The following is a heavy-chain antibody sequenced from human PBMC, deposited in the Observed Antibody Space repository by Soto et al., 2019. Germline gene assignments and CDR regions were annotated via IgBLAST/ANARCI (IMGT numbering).Heavy chain of an antibody. D-gene: IGHD2-15*01. CDR3: AKERVYGYWYYYYYGIHV. Sequence: QVQLVESGGGVVQPGRSLRLSCAASGFTFSSYGMHWVRQAPGKGLEWVAVIAYDGSNKYYADSVKGRFTISRDNSKNTLYRQMNSLRAEDTAVYYCAKERVYGYWYYYYYGIHVWGQGTTVTVSS. J-gene: IGHJ6*02. CDR2: IAYDGSNK. CDR1: GFTFSSYG. V-gene: IGHV3-30*18.